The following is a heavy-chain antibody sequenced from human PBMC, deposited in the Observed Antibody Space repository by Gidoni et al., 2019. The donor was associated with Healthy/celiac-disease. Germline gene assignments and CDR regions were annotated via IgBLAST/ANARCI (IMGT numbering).Heavy chain of an antibody. Sequence: EVQLVQSGAEVKKPGESLRISCKGSGYRFTSYWISWVRQMPGKGLEWMGRIDPSDSYTNYSPSFQGHVTISADKSISTAYLQWSSLKASDTAMYYCARHTSVVAALDYFDYWGQGTLVTVSS. V-gene: IGHV5-10-1*01. J-gene: IGHJ4*02. D-gene: IGHD2-15*01. CDR3: ARHTSVVAALDYFDY. CDR2: IDPSDSYT. CDR1: GYRFTSYW.